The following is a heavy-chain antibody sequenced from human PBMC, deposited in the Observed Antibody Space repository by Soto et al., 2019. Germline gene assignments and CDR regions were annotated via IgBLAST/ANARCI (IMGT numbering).Heavy chain of an antibody. Sequence: SVKVSCKASGGTFSSYAISWVRQAPGQGLEWMGGIIPIFGTANYAQKFQGRVTITADESTSTAYMELSSLRSEDTAGYYCARDRLRGTPGYSSGWRYYYGMDVWGQGPTVTVSS. CDR2: IIPIFGTA. CDR3: ARDRLRGTPGYSSGWRYYYGMDV. V-gene: IGHV1-69*13. CDR1: GGTFSSYA. D-gene: IGHD6-19*01. J-gene: IGHJ6*02.